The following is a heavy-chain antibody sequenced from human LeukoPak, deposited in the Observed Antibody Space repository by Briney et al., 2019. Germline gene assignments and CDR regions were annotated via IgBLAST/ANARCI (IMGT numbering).Heavy chain of an antibody. D-gene: IGHD5-18*01. CDR2: NYSVGST. CDR3: ARDRGVTAMVGYYFDY. J-gene: IGHJ4*02. V-gene: IGHV3-66*01. Sequence: GGSLRLSCAASGFTVSSNYMSWVRQAPGKGLAWVSGNYSVGSTYYAESVNGRFTLSRDNSKNTLYLQMNSLRAEDTAVYYCARDRGVTAMVGYYFDYWGQGTLVTVSS. CDR1: GFTVSSNY.